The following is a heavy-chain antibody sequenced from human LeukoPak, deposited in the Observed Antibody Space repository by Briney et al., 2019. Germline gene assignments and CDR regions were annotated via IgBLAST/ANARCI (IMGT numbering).Heavy chain of an antibody. CDR1: GGSISSGSYY. J-gene: IGHJ4*02. CDR3: ARDRNMVRGSYYFDY. Sequence: SETLSLTCTVSGGSISSGSYYWSWIRQPPGKGLEWIGSIYHSGSTYYNPSLKSRVTISVDTSKNQFSLKLSSVTAADTAVYYCARDRNMVRGSYYFDYWGQGTLVTVSS. D-gene: IGHD3-10*01. V-gene: IGHV4-39*07. CDR2: IYHSGST.